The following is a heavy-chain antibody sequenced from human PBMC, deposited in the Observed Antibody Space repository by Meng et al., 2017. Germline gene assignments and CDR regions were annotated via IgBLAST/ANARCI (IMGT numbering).Heavy chain of an antibody. CDR1: GYTFTSYG. CDR3: AREGPAVRGPQNYYYYYGMDV. V-gene: IGHV1-18*01. Sequence: ASVKVSCKASGYTFTSYGISWVRQAPGQGLEWMGWISAYNGNTNYAQKLQGRVTMTTDTSTSTAYMELGSLRSDATAVYYCAREGPAVRGPQNYYYYYGMDVWGQGTTVTVSS. J-gene: IGHJ6*02. CDR2: ISAYNGNT. D-gene: IGHD3-10*01.